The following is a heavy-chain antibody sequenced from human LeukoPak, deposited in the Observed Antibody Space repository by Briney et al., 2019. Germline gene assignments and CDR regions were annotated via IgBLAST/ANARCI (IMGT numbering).Heavy chain of an antibody. D-gene: IGHD2-21*02. Sequence: GGSLGLSCAASGFTFSSYWMHWVRQAPGKGLVWVSRINSDGSSTSYADSVKGRFTISRDNAKNTLYLQMNSLRAEDTAVYYCARGAPYCGGDCYFDYWGQGTLVTVSS. CDR1: GFTFSSYW. CDR3: ARGAPYCGGDCYFDY. V-gene: IGHV3-74*01. J-gene: IGHJ4*02. CDR2: INSDGSST.